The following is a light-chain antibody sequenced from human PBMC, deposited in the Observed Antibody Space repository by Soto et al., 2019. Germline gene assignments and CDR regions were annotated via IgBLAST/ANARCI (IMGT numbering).Light chain of an antibody. CDR3: QQYTTSSWT. Sequence: EIVLTQSPGTLSLSPGERATLSCRASQSVRSSYLAWYQQKPGQAPRLLIYGASSRATGIPDRFSGSGSGTDFTLTISRLEPEDFAVYYCQQYTTSSWTFGQGTKVDIK. J-gene: IGKJ1*01. CDR2: GAS. V-gene: IGKV3-20*01. CDR1: QSVRSSY.